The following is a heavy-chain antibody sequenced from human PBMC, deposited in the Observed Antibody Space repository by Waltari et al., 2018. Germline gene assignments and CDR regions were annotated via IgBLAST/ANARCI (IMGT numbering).Heavy chain of an antibody. V-gene: IGHV3-7*01. CDR1: GFTFGAYW. J-gene: IGHJ2*01. Sequence: EVQLEESGGGSVQPGGSPRLPCAASGFTFGAYWMTWVRQSPGKGLEWVANVKPDGNDKYYVDSVKGRFTISRDNAKNSLYLQMNSLRAEDTAVYYCTRQGWYFDLWGRGTLVTVSS. CDR3: TRQGWYFDL. CDR2: VKPDGNDK.